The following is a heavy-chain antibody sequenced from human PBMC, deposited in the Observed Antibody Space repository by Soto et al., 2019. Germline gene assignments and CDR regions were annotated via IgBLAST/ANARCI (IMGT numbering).Heavy chain of an antibody. D-gene: IGHD6-13*01. J-gene: IGHJ6*02. Sequence: GGSLRLSCAASGFTFSSYAMSWVRQAPGKGLEWVSAISGSGGSTYYADSVKGRFTISRDNSKNTLYLQMNSLRAEDTAVYYCAKDFSSSSFWTPEDYYYYGMDVWGQGTTVTVSS. CDR3: AKDFSSSSFWTPEDYYYYGMDV. V-gene: IGHV3-23*01. CDR2: ISGSGGST. CDR1: GFTFSSYA.